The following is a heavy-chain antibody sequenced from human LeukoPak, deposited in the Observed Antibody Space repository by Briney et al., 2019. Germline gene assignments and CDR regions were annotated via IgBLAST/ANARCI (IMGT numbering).Heavy chain of an antibody. Sequence: GGSLRLSCAASGFTFSDYYMSWIRQAPGKGLEWVSYITSRGSTIYHADSVKGRFTISRDNAKNSLYLQMNSLRAEDTAVYYCARWGRTYDILTGYSYWGQGTLVTVSS. CDR2: ITSRGSTI. CDR1: GFTFSDYY. D-gene: IGHD3-9*01. V-gene: IGHV3-11*01. CDR3: ARWGRTYDILTGYSY. J-gene: IGHJ4*02.